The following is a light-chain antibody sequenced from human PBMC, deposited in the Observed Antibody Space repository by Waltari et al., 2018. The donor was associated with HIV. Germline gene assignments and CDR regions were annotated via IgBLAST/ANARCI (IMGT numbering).Light chain of an antibody. V-gene: IGKV1-27*01. J-gene: IGKJ5*01. Sequence: DIQMSQSPSFLTASVGDSVPITCRASQDIGSALVWHQQKSGKAPNLLIYAASSLRSGVSSRFSGSGSGTHFTLTINSLQPEDVGSYYCQNSHNVPVVFGQGTRLEI. CDR2: AAS. CDR1: QDIGSA. CDR3: QNSHNVPVV.